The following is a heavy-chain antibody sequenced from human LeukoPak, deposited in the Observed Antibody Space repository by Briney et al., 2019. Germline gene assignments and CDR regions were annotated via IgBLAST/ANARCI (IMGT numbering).Heavy chain of an antibody. CDR1: GYTFTGYY. J-gene: IGHJ4*02. Sequence: ASVEVSCKASGYTFTGYYMHWVRQAPGQGLEWMGWINPNSGGTNYAQKFQGRVTMTRDTSISTAYMELSRLRSDDTAVYYCARAQYCSGGSCYSGFDYWGQGTLVTVSS. CDR2: INPNSGGT. V-gene: IGHV1-2*02. CDR3: ARAQYCSGGSCYSGFDY. D-gene: IGHD2-15*01.